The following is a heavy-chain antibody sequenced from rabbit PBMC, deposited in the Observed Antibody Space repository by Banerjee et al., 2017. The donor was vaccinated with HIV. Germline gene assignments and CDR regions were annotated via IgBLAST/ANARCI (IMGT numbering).Heavy chain of an antibody. D-gene: IGHD1-1*01. Sequence: QEQLEESGGDLVKPEGSLTLTCTASGFSFSSSDYICWVRQAPGKGLEWIACIYAGSSGRTYYATWAKGRFTISKTSSTTVTLQMISLTAADTATYFCAREINGISGYWDLWGQGTLVTVS. CDR1: GFSFSSSDY. CDR2: IYAGSSGRT. J-gene: IGHJ4*01. CDR3: AREINGISGYWDL. V-gene: IGHV1S45*01.